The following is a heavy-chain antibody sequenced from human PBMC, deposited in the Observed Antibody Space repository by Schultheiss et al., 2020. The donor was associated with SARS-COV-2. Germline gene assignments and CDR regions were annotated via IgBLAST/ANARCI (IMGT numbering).Heavy chain of an antibody. Sequence: SQTLSLTCAVYGGSFSGYYWSWIRQPPGKGLEWIGEINHSVSTNYNPSLKSRVTISVDTSKNQFSLKLSSVTAADTAVYYCARIAGNTMIVVVIGAFDIWGQGTMVTVSS. J-gene: IGHJ3*02. CDR3: ARIAGNTMIVVVIGAFDI. D-gene: IGHD3-22*01. V-gene: IGHV4-34*01. CDR2: INHSVST. CDR1: GGSFSGYY.